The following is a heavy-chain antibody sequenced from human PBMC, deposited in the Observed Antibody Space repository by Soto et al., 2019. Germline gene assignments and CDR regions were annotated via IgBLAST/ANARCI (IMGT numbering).Heavy chain of an antibody. Sequence: SETLSLTCAVSGGSISSGGYSWSWIRQPPGKGLEWIGYIYHSGSTYYNPSLKSRVTISVDRSKNQFSLKLSSVTAADTAVYYCARGFGDWNFDYWGQGTLVTVSS. V-gene: IGHV4-30-2*01. CDR3: ARGFGDWNFDY. D-gene: IGHD2-21*02. J-gene: IGHJ4*02. CDR1: GGSISSGGYS. CDR2: IYHSGST.